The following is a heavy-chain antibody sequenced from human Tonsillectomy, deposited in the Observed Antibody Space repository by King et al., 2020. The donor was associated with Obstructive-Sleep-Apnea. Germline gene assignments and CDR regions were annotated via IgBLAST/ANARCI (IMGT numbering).Heavy chain of an antibody. J-gene: IGHJ3*02. CDR2: TDPILGRP. V-gene: IGHV1-69*10. D-gene: IGHD3-10*01. CDR3: ARALSMGLDI. CDR1: GGTFSNFD. Sequence: QLVQSGAEVKKPGSSVKVSCRTSGGTFSNFDVSWVRQAPGQGLEWVGGTDPILGRPNYAQKFQGRVTISVGKSTNMAYMEVSSLRSEDTAVYYCARALSMGLDIWGQGTMVIV.